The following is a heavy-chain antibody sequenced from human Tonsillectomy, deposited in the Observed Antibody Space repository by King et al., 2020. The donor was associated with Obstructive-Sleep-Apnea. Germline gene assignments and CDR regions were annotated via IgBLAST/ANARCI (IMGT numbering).Heavy chain of an antibody. V-gene: IGHV3-48*04. J-gene: IGHJ6*02. CDR1: GFTFSSYT. Sequence: VQLVESGVGLVQPGGSLRLSCAASGFTFSSYTMNWVRQAPGKGLEWVSYISNSGSTMYYADSVRGRFTISRDNAKNSLYLQMNSLRAEDTAVYYCARLINLQETYYYYHGMDVWGQGTTVTVSS. D-gene: IGHD3-16*01. CDR3: ARLINLQETYYYYHGMDV. CDR2: ISNSGSTM.